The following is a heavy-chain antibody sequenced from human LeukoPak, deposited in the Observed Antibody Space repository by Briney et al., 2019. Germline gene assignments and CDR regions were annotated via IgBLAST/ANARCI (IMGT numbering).Heavy chain of an antibody. CDR3: ASELKSFYGSGSYPTPGYFDY. V-gene: IGHV4-39*01. Sequence: PSETLSLTCTVSGGSISSSSYYWGWIRQPPGKGLEWIVSIYYSGSTYYNPSLKSRVTISVDTSKNQFSLKLSSVTAADTAVYYCASELKSFYGSGSYPTPGYFDYWGQGTLVTVSS. CDR1: GGSISSSSYY. CDR2: IYYSGST. J-gene: IGHJ4*02. D-gene: IGHD3-10*01.